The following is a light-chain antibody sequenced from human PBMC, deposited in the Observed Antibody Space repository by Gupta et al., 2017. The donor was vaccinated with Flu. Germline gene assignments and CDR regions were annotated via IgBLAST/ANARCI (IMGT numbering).Light chain of an antibody. V-gene: IGLV2-14*01. CDR3: SAYTSSRTLV. J-gene: IGLJ2*01. CDR2: EVS. CDR1: SSDVGGYNY. Sequence: QSALTQPASVSGSPGPSITISCTGTSSDVGGYNYVSWYQQHPGKAPKLMIYEVSTRPSGVSNRFSGSKSGNTASLTISGLQAEDEADYYCSAYTSSRTLVFGGGTKLTVL.